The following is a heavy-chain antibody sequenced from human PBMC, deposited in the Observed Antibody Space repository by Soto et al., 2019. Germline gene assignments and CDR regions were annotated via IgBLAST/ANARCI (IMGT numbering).Heavy chain of an antibody. D-gene: IGHD3-3*01. CDR3: VRQYYDFWTDYPDFDY. CDR2: ISPNSGRP. CDR1: GYTFTKYD. Sequence: ASVKVSCKAPGYTFTKYDISWVRQAPGQGLEWLGLISPNSGRPSYAQKFEGRVTMTTDTSTTTAYLELRSLRSDDTAVYYCVRQYYDFWTDYPDFDYWGQGTLVTVSS. V-gene: IGHV1-18*04. J-gene: IGHJ4*02.